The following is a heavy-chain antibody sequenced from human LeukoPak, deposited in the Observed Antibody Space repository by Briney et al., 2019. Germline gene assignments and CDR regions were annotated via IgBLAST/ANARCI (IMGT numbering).Heavy chain of an antibody. V-gene: IGHV4-34*01. D-gene: IGHD3-10*01. CDR2: INHSGST. CDR3: ARARITMVRGGSGYFDY. Sequence: PSETLSLTCAVYGGSFSGYYWSWIRQPPGKGLEWIGEINHSGSTNYSPSLKSRVTISVDTSKNQFSLKLSSVTAADTAVYYCARARITMVRGGSGYFDYWGQGTLVTVSS. CDR1: GGSFSGYY. J-gene: IGHJ4*02.